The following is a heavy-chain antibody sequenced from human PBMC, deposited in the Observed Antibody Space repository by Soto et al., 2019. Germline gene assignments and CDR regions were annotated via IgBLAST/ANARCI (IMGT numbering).Heavy chain of an antibody. CDR2: IYHSGST. CDR3: ARILRNFWPPPQFDP. Sequence: PSETLSLTCAVSGYSISSGYYWGWIRQPPGKGLEWIGSIYHSGSTYYNPSLKSRVTISVDTSKNQFSLKLSSVTAADTAVYSCARILRNFWPPPQFDPWGQGTLVTVSS. V-gene: IGHV4-38-2*01. J-gene: IGHJ5*02. CDR1: GYSISSGYY.